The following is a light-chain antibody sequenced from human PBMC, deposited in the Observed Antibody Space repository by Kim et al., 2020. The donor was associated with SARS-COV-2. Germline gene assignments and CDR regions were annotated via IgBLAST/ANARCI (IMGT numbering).Light chain of an antibody. Sequence: TVTISCTRSSGSIASNYVQWYQQRPGSAPTTVIYEDNQRPSGVPDRFSGSIDSSSNSASLTISGLKTEDEADYYCQSYDSSNPLVFGGGTKLTVL. V-gene: IGLV6-57*03. CDR2: EDN. CDR1: SGSIASNY. CDR3: QSYDSSNPLV. J-gene: IGLJ3*02.